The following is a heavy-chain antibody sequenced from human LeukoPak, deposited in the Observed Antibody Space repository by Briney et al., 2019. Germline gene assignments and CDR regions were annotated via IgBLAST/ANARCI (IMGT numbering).Heavy chain of an antibody. Sequence: ASVKVSCKASGYTFTSYDINWVRQATGQGLEWMGWMNPNSGNTGYAQKFQGRVTMTRNTSISTAYMELSSLRSEVTAVYYCALMALNGGKGIDYWGQGTLVTVSS. V-gene: IGHV1-8*01. CDR2: MNPNSGNT. CDR1: GYTFTSYD. CDR3: ALMALNGGKGIDY. D-gene: IGHD5-24*01. J-gene: IGHJ4*02.